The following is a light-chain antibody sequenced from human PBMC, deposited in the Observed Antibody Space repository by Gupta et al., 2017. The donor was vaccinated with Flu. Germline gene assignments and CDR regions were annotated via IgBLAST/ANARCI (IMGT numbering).Light chain of an antibody. Sequence: SALTQPASVSGSPGQSISISCTGTSSDIGGYNYVSWYQQRPGKAPKLMIYEVSHRPSGVSDRFSGSKSGNTASLIISGLQTEDEGDYYCTSYTTTTALVFGGGTKVTVL. CDR1: SSDIGGYNY. CDR2: EVS. V-gene: IGLV2-14*01. J-gene: IGLJ3*02. CDR3: TSYTTTTALV.